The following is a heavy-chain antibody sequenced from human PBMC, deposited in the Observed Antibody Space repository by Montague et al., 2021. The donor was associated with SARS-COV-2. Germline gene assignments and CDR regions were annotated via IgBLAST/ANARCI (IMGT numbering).Heavy chain of an antibody. Sequence: SLRLSCAASGFTFSSYSMNWVRQAPGKGLEWVSSISSSSSYIYYADSVKGRSTISRDNAKNSLYLQMNSLRAEDTAVYYCARDPYYDILTGYYKDWGQGTLVTVSS. CDR3: ARDPYYDILTGYYKD. CDR2: ISSSSSYI. J-gene: IGHJ4*02. D-gene: IGHD3-9*01. CDR1: GFTFSSYS. V-gene: IGHV3-21*01.